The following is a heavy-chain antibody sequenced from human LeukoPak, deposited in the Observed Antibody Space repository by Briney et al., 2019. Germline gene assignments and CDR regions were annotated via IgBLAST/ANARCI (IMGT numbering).Heavy chain of an antibody. J-gene: IGHJ4*02. CDR3: ARDYHYDILTGYYSFFDY. Sequence: GRSLRLSCAASGFTFSSYAMHWVRQAPGKGLEWVAVISYDGSNKYYADSVKGRFTISRDNSKNTLYLQMNSLRAEDTAVYYCARDYHYDILTGYYSFFDYWGQGTLVTVSS. D-gene: IGHD3-9*01. V-gene: IGHV3-30-3*01. CDR2: ISYDGSNK. CDR1: GFTFSSYA.